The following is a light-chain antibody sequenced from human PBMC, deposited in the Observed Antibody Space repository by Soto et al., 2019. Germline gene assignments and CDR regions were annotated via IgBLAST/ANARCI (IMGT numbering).Light chain of an antibody. CDR1: TSEIGNNY. CDR3: VTWDSSRSAGV. CDR2: ENN. V-gene: IGLV1-51*01. J-gene: IGLJ3*02. Sequence: QSVLTQPPSVSAASGQKVTISCSGRTSEIGNNYVYWYQQLPATAPKLLIYENNKRASGIPDRFSGSKSGTSATLGITGLQTEDEADYYCVTWDSSRSAGVFGGGTKLTVL.